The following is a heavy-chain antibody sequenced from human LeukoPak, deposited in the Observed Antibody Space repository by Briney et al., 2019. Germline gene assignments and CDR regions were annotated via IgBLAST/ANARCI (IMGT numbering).Heavy chain of an antibody. V-gene: IGHV1-18*01. CDR2: ISTYNGNT. CDR1: GYAFTSYG. Sequence: EASVKVSCKTSGYAFTSYGISWVRQAPGQGLEWMGWISTYNGNTNYAQKLQGRVTMTTDTSTSTAYMELRSLRSDDTAVYYCARAFAHVGGYFDYWGQGTLVTVSS. J-gene: IGHJ4*02. D-gene: IGHD2-15*01. CDR3: ARAFAHVGGYFDY.